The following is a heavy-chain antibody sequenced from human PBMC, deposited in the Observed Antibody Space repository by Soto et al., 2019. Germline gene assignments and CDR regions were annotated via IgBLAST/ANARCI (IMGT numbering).Heavy chain of an antibody. Sequence: QVQVVQSGAEVKKPGASVKVSCKASGYTFTSYDIHWVRQATGQGLEWMGWMNPYSGNIGYAREIQGRVTMTRNTSISTADMELSSLRSEDTAIYYCARLFTVRRGSGRDYWGQGTLVTVSS. CDR2: MNPYSGNI. V-gene: IGHV1-8*01. CDR3: ARLFTVRRGSGRDY. CDR1: GYTFTSYD. J-gene: IGHJ4*02. D-gene: IGHD1-26*01.